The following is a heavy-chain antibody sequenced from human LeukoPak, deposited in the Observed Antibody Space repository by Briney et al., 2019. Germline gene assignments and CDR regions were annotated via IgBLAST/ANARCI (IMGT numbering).Heavy chain of an antibody. D-gene: IGHD3-3*01. CDR3: ARARRYDFWSGYYYSYFDY. V-gene: IGHV1-69*04. Sequence: ASVKVSCKASGGTFSSYAISWVRQAPGQGLEWMGRIIPIFGIANYAQKSQGRVTITADKSTSTAYMELSSLRSEDTAVYYCARARRYDFWSGYYYSYFDYWGQGTLVTVSS. CDR2: IIPIFGIA. CDR1: GGTFSSYA. J-gene: IGHJ4*02.